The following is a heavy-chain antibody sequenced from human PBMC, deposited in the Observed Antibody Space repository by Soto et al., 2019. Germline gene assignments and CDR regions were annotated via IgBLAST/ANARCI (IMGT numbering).Heavy chain of an antibody. CDR3: ARDRGYNAFDY. V-gene: IGHV3-7*01. CDR1: GFTFNSYW. D-gene: IGHD1-20*01. CDR2: ISEDGSEK. J-gene: IGHJ4*02. Sequence: PGGSLRLSCAASGFTFNSYWMYWVRQAPGKGLEWVASISEDGSEKYLADSLKGRFTISRDNTKNSLYPQMNSLRAEDTAVYYCARDRGYNAFDYWGQGALVTVSS.